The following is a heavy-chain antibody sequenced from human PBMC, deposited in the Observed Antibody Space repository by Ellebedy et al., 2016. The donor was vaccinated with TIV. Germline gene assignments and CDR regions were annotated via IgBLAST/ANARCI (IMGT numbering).Heavy chain of an antibody. CDR2: INPSGGST. J-gene: IGHJ6*02. D-gene: IGHD3-3*01. V-gene: IGHV1-46*04. CDR3: ARGNYDFWSGYFGVWVYGMDV. Sequence: AASVKVSCKASGYTFTSYYMHWVRQAPGQGLEWMGIINPSGGSTSYAQKLQGRVTMTRDTSTSTVCMELSRLRSEDTAVYYCARGNYDFWSGYFGVWVYGMDVWGQGTTVTVSS. CDR1: GYTFTSYY.